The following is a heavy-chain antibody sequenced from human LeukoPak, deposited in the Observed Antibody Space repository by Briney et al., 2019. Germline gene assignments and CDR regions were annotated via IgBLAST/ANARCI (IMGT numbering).Heavy chain of an antibody. V-gene: IGHV1-69*13. D-gene: IGHD3-22*01. CDR1: GGTFSSYA. CDR3: ARAPYYYDSSGYYNYYYYGMDV. CDR2: IIPIFGTA. J-gene: IGHJ6*02. Sequence: ASVKVSCKASGGTFSSYATSWVRQAPGQGLEWMGGIIPIFGTANYAQKFQGRVTITADESTSTAYMELSSLRSEDTAVYYCARAPYYYDSSGYYNYYYYGMDVWGQGTTVTVSS.